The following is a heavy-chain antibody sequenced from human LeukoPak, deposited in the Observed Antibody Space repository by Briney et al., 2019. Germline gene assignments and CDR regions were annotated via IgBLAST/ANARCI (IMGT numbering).Heavy chain of an antibody. CDR3: ARDPSGGFRWYFDL. J-gene: IGHJ2*01. D-gene: IGHD2-15*01. CDR1: GDSVSSSSAT. Sequence: SQTLPLTCAISGDSVSSSSATWNWIRQSPSRGLEWLGRTYYKSKWYNDYAVSVKSRITIGPDTSRNQFSLQLNSATPEDTAVYYCARDPSGGFRWYFDLWGRGTLVTVSS. CDR2: TYYKSKWYN. V-gene: IGHV6-1*01.